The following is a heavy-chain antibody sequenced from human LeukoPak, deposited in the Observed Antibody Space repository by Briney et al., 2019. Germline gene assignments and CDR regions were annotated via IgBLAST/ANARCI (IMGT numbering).Heavy chain of an antibody. Sequence: GGSLRLSCVASGFTVSSNYMSWVRQAPGKGLEWVSVIYSGGSTYYADSVKGRFTISRDNSKNTLYLQMNSLRAEDTAVYYCARDGGGDAGFDYWGQGTLVTVSS. D-gene: IGHD2-21*02. CDR1: GFTVSSNY. CDR3: ARDGGGDAGFDY. V-gene: IGHV3-66*01. CDR2: IYSGGST. J-gene: IGHJ4*02.